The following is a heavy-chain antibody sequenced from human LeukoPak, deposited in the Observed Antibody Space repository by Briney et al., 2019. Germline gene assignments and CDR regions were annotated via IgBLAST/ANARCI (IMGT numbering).Heavy chain of an antibody. J-gene: IGHJ4*02. D-gene: IGHD5-24*01. CDR1: GFTFSSYA. CDR2: ISYDGSNK. V-gene: IGHV3-30*07. CDR3: ARDMRGDGFNSFDH. Sequence: GGSLRLSCAASGFTFSSYAMHWVRQAPGKGLEWVAVISYDGSNKYYADSVKGRFTTSSESSKNTLYLQMNSLRVDDTAVYYCARDMRGDGFNSFDHWGLGILVTVSS.